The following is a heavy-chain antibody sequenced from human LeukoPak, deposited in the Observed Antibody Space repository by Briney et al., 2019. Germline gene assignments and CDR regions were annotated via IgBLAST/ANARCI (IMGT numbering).Heavy chain of an antibody. V-gene: IGHV4-59*01. CDR3: ALGCYGGNDYFDY. Sequence: SETLSLTCTVSGGSISSYYWSWIRQPPGKGLEWIGYIYYSGSTNYNPSLKSRVTISVDTSKNQFSLKLSSVTAADTAVYYCALGCYGGNDYFDYWGQGTLVTVSS. J-gene: IGHJ4*02. D-gene: IGHD4/OR15-4a*01. CDR2: IYYSGST. CDR1: GGSISSYY.